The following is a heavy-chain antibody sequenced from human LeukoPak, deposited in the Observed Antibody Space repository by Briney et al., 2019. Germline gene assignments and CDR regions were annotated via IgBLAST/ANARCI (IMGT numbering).Heavy chain of an antibody. CDR1: GFTFRSYW. CDR2: IKQDGSEK. J-gene: IGHJ6*04. Sequence: GGSLRLSCAASGFTFRSYWMTWVRQAPGKGLEWVANIKQDGSEKYYVDSVKGRFTISRDNAKNSLYLQMNSLRAEDTAVYYCVELGITMIGGVWGKGTTVTISS. D-gene: IGHD3-10*02. CDR3: VELGITMIGGV. V-gene: IGHV3-7*01.